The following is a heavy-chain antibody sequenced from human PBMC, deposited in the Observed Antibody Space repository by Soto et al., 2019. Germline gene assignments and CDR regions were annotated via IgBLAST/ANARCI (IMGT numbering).Heavy chain of an antibody. CDR1: GFTFSDHD. J-gene: IGHJ4*02. D-gene: IGHD2-8*01. CDR3: ARLMGNSFDL. Sequence: PGGSLRLSCAASGFTFSDHDMDWFRRAPGKGLEWVGRARNKANIYTTAYAASVKGRFTISRDDSKNSLSLQMNSLKTEDTAVYFCARLMGNSFDLWGQGTLVTVSS. V-gene: IGHV3-72*01. CDR2: ARNKANIYTT.